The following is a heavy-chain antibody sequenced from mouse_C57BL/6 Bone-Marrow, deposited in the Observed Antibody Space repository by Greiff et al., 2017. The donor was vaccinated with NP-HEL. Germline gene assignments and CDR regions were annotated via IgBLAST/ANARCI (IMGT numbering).Heavy chain of an antibody. CDR3: ARNLITTVVATRDAMDY. J-gene: IGHJ4*01. V-gene: IGHV1-82*01. D-gene: IGHD1-1*01. CDR2: IYPGDGDT. Sequence: QVQLQQSGPELVKPGASVKISCKASGYAFSSSWMNWVKQRPGKGLEWIGRIYPGDGDTNYNGKFKGKATLTADKSSSTAYMQLSSLTSEDSAVSFCARNLITTVVATRDAMDYWGQGTSVTVSS. CDR1: GYAFSSSW.